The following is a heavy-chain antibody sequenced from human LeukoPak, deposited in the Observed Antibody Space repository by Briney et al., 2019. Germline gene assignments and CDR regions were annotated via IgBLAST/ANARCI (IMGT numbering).Heavy chain of an antibody. D-gene: IGHD4-23*01. Sequence: SVKVSCKASVGTFSSYAISWVRQAPGQGLEWMGRIIPILGIANYAQKFQGRVTITADKSTSTAYMELSSLRSEDTAVYYCARDHNSIYYYYGMDVWGQGTTVTVSS. J-gene: IGHJ6*02. CDR1: VGTFSSYA. CDR2: IIPILGIA. V-gene: IGHV1-69*04. CDR3: ARDHNSIYYYYGMDV.